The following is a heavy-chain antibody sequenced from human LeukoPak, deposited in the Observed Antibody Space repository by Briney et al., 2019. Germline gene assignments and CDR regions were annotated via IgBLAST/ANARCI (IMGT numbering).Heavy chain of an antibody. D-gene: IGHD2-15*01. V-gene: IGHV3-23*01. Sequence: PGGSLRLSCAASGFTFSSSAMSWVRQAPGKGLEWVSSISGSGGSTYYADSVKGRFTISRDNSKNTLYLQMNSLRAEDTAVYYCAKCSGGSGYDAFDIWGQGKMVTVSP. CDR1: GFTFSSSA. J-gene: IGHJ3*02. CDR3: AKCSGGSGYDAFDI. CDR2: ISGSGGST.